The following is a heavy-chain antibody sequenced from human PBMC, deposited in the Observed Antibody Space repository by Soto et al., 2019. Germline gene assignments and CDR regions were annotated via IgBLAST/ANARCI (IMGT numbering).Heavy chain of an antibody. Sequence: QVQLLQSGAEVKKPGSSVRVSCEASGGTFRTYAISWVRQAPGQGLEWMGEIIPIFGKVNYAQKFQGRVTITADESTTIVYRDLRSLTYEDTVVYYCAKGAVAGTPTSYYCYGMDVWGQGATVAVS. CDR1: GGTFRTYA. J-gene: IGHJ6*02. CDR3: AKGAVAGTPTSYYCYGMDV. D-gene: IGHD6-19*01. CDR2: IIPIFGKV. V-gene: IGHV1-69*12.